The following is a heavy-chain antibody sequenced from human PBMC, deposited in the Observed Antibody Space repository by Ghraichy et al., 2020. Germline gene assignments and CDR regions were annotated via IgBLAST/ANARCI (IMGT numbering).Heavy chain of an antibody. CDR1: GGSISSSSYY. D-gene: IGHD6-19*01. CDR2: IYYSGST. CDR3: AGLQQWLAELWFDP. Sequence: SETLSLTCTVSGGSISSSSYYWGWIRQPPGKGLEWIGSIYYSGSTYYNQSLKSRVTISVDTSKNQFSLKLSSVTAADTTVYYCAGLQQWLAELWFDPWGQGTLVTVSS. J-gene: IGHJ5*02. V-gene: IGHV4-39*01.